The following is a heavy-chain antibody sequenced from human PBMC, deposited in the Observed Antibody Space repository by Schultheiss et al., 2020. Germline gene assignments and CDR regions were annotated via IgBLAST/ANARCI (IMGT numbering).Heavy chain of an antibody. D-gene: IGHD3-9*01. CDR2: TRNKANSYTT. V-gene: IGHV3-72*01. J-gene: IGHJ2*01. CDR3: ARLPWLGYSHTPDWYFDL. CDR1: GFTFSDHY. Sequence: GGSLRLSCAASGFTFSDHYMDWVRQAPGKGLEWVGRTRNKANSYTTEYAASVKGRFTISRDDSKNSLYLQMNSLKTEDTAVYYCARLPWLGYSHTPDWYFDLWGRGTLVTVSS.